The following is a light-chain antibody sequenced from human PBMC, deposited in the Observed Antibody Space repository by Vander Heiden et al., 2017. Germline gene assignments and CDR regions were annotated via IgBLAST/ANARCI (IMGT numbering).Light chain of an antibody. V-gene: IGLV3-25*03. CDR2: KAS. Sequence: SYELTQPPSVSVSPGQTARITCSGDALPKQYAYWYQQKPGQAPVMVIYKASERPSGSPERFSGSSSGTTGTLTSSGGQAEDEADYYCQSADSSGTYFPWVFGGGTKLTVL. CDR3: QSADSSGTYFPWV. J-gene: IGLJ3*02. CDR1: ALPKQY.